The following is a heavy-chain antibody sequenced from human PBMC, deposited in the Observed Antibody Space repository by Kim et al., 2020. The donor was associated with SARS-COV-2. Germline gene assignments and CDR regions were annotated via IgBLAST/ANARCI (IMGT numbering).Heavy chain of an antibody. CDR2: IKSKTDGGTT. Sequence: GGSLRLSCAASGFTFSNAWMSWVRQAPGKGLEWVGRIKSKTDGGTTDYAAPVKGRFTISRDDSKNTLYLQMNSLKTEDTAVYYCTTGYQLLYYYYYGMDVWGQGTTVTVSS. CDR1: GFTFSNAW. J-gene: IGHJ6*02. D-gene: IGHD2-2*01. CDR3: TTGYQLLYYYYYGMDV. V-gene: IGHV3-15*01.